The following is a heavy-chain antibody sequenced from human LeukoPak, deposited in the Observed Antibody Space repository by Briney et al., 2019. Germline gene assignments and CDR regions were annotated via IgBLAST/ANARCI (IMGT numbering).Heavy chain of an antibody. D-gene: IGHD3-16*01. CDR1: GFTFSSYA. V-gene: IGHV3-48*01. J-gene: IGHJ4*02. CDR3: ARAVSGKGVDY. Sequence: GGSLRLSCAASGFTFSSYAMSWVRQAPGKGLEWVSYISSSSSTIYVDSVKGRFTISRDNAKNSLYLQMNSLRAEDTAVYYCARAVSGKGVDYWGQGTLVTVSS. CDR2: ISSSSSTI.